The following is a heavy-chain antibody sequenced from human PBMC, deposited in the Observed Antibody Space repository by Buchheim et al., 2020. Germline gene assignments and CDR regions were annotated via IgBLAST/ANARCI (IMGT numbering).Heavy chain of an antibody. CDR1: GYSFTSYW. CDR2: IYPGDSDT. V-gene: IGHV5-51*01. CDR3: ARQGRNWNYGHYYYYYMDV. Sequence: EVQLVQSGAEVKKPGESLKISCKGSGYSFTSYWIGWVRQMPGKGLEWMGIIYPGDSDTRYSPSFQGQFSISADKSIRTAYLQWSSLKASDTAMYYCARQGRNWNYGHYYYYYMDVWGKGTT. J-gene: IGHJ6*03. D-gene: IGHD1-7*01.